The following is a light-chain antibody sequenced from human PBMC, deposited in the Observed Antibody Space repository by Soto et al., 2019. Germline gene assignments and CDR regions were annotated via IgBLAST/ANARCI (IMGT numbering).Light chain of an antibody. CDR2: ANN. V-gene: IGLV1-40*01. Sequence: QSVLTQPPSVSGAPGQTVTISCTGSNSNVGGGYDVHWYQQLPGSAPKLLIYANNNRPSGVPDRFSGSKSGTSASLASTGLQAEDEADYYCQSYDPTLNVVFGGGTKVTVL. CDR3: QSYDPTLNVV. J-gene: IGLJ2*01. CDR1: NSNVGGGYD.